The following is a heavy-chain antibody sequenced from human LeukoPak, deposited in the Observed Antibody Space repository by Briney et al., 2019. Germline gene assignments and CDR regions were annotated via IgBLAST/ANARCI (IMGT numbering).Heavy chain of an antibody. Sequence: PSETLSLTCTVSGGSINSYYWSWIRQHPGKGLEWIGYIYYSGSTYYNPSLKSRVTISVDTSKNQFSLKLSSVTAADTAVYYCAREPLRVSDAFDIWGQGTMVTVSS. V-gene: IGHV4-59*06. CDR3: AREPLRVSDAFDI. CDR1: GGSINSYY. D-gene: IGHD3-10*01. CDR2: IYYSGST. J-gene: IGHJ3*02.